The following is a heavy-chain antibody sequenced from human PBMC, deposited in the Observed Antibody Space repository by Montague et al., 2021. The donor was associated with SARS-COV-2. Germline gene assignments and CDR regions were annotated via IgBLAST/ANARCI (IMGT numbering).Heavy chain of an antibody. D-gene: IGHD3-22*01. CDR3: ARGAPTITMIVVVFTGAGWYFDL. CDR1: SGSFSDYY. CDR2: INHSGSI. V-gene: IGHV4-34*01. Sequence: SETLSLTCAVYSGSFSDYYWTWIRQPPGKGLEWLGEINHSGSINYNPSLKSRVIISLDTSKNQFSLQLTSVTAADTAVYYCARGAPTITMIVVVFTGAGWYFDLWGRGTLVTVSS. J-gene: IGHJ2*01.